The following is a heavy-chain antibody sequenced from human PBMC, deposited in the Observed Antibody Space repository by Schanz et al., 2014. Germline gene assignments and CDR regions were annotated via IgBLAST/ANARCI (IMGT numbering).Heavy chain of an antibody. CDR1: GFNVSNNY. Sequence: EVQLVESGGDLVQPGGSLRLSCAASGFNVSNNYMSWVRQAPGKGLEWVSIMYSGGYTYYADSVKGRFTISRDNAKNTLYLQMSRLRVEDTAVYYCAKDFTGSGIFFNSWGQGTLVSVSS. CDR2: MYSGGYT. J-gene: IGHJ5*01. D-gene: IGHD3-10*01. CDR3: AKDFTGSGIFFNS. V-gene: IGHV3-66*01.